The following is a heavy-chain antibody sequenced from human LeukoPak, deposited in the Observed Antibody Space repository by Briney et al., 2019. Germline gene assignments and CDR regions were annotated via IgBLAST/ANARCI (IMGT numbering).Heavy chain of an antibody. CDR3: ARELVDIVATSYFDI. D-gene: IGHD5-12*01. J-gene: IGHJ3*02. CDR2: INPNSGGT. CDR1: GYTFTDYN. V-gene: IGHV1-2*02. Sequence: GASVKVSCKASGYTFTDYNLHWVRQAPGEGVEWMGWINPNSGGTNYAQKFQGRVTMTRDTSISTAYMELSRLRSDDTAVYYCARELVDIVATSYFDIWGQGTMVTVSS.